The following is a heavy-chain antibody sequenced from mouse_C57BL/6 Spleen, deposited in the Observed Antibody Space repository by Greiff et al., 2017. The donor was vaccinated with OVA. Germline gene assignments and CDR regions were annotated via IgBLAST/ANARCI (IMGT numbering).Heavy chain of an antibody. CDR3: TRSGSGYYFDY. J-gene: IGHJ2*01. Sequence: VQLQQSGAELVRPGASVKLSCTASGFNIKDYYMHWVKQRPEQGLEWIGRIDPEDGDTEYAPKFQGQATMTADTSSNTAYLQLSSLTSEDTAVYYCTRSGSGYYFDYWGQGTTLTVSS. CDR2: IDPEDGDT. CDR1: GFNIKDYY. D-gene: IGHD1-1*02. V-gene: IGHV14-1*01.